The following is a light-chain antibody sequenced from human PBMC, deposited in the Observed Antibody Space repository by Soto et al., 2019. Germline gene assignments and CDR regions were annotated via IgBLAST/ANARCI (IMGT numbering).Light chain of an antibody. J-gene: IGLJ3*02. Sequence: QAVVTQPPSVSGAPGQRVTISCTGSSSTIGAGYDVHWYQQLPGTAPKLLIFGNNNRPSGVPDRFSGSKSATSASLAITGLQAEDEADYYCQSYDSSLSGWVFGGGTKVTVL. CDR2: GNN. CDR3: QSYDSSLSGWV. CDR1: SSTIGAGYD. V-gene: IGLV1-40*01.